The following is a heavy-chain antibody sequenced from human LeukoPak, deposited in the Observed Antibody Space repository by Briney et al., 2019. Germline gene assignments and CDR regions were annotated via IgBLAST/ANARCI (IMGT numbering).Heavy chain of an antibody. Sequence: GGSLRLSCAASGFTVSSNYMSWVSQAPGKWLEWVSVIYSGGSTYYADSVKGRFTISRDNSKNTLYLQMNSLRAEDTAVYYCATESVADDAFDIWGQGTMLTVSS. CDR1: GFTVSSNY. D-gene: IGHD6-19*01. V-gene: IGHV3-53*01. J-gene: IGHJ3*02. CDR3: ATESVADDAFDI. CDR2: IYSGGST.